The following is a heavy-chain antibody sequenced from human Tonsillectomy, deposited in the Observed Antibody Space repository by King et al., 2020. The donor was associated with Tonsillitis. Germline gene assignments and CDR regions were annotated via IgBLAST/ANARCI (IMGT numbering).Heavy chain of an antibody. CDR1: GYIYTSYG. J-gene: IGHJ4*02. D-gene: IGHD6-19*01. Sequence: VQLVESGAEVKKPGASVKVSCKASGYIYTSYGISWVRQAPGQGLEWMGWISAYNGYTNYAQKIQGRVSMTTDTSTSTAYMELRSLRSDDTAVYYCARDRIGVAGTNPHYWGQGTLVTVSS. V-gene: IGHV1-18*01. CDR2: ISAYNGYT. CDR3: ARDRIGVAGTNPHY.